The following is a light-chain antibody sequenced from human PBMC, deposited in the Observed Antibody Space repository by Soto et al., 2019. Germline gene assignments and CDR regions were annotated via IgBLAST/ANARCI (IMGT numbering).Light chain of an antibody. Sequence: EIVLTQSPGTLSLSPGERAALSCRASQSVSSGYLAWYQQRPGQPPRLLIYAASSRATGIPDRFSGSGSGTDFTLTIGRLEPEDFAVYYCQQYGISPVTFGQGTKVDIK. J-gene: IGKJ1*01. V-gene: IGKV3-20*01. CDR1: QSVSSGY. CDR2: AAS. CDR3: QQYGISPVT.